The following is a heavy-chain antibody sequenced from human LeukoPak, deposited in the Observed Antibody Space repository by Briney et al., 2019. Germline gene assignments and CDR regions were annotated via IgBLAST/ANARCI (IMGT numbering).Heavy chain of an antibody. CDR3: ARVRFGELLVSWFDP. V-gene: IGHV1-18*01. J-gene: IGHJ5*02. D-gene: IGHD3-10*01. CDR2: ISAYNGNT. Sequence: ASVKVSCKASGYTFTRYGISWVRQAPGQGLEWMGWISAYNGNTNYAQKLQGRVTMTTDTSTSTAYMELRSLRSDDTAVYYCARVRFGELLVSWFDPWGQGTLVTVSS. CDR1: GYTFTRYG.